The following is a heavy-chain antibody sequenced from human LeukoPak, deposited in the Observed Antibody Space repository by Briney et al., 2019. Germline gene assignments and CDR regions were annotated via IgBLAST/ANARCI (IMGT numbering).Heavy chain of an antibody. CDR3: AKDLSSYGYEGLDY. CDR1: GFTFDDYA. Sequence: GGSLRLSCAASGFTFDDYAMHWVRQAPGKGLEWVSGISWNSGSIGYADSVRGRFTISRDNTKNSLYLQMNSLRAEDIALYYCAKDLSSYGYEGLDYWGQGTLGTVSS. CDR2: ISWNSGSI. J-gene: IGHJ4*02. D-gene: IGHD5-18*01. V-gene: IGHV3-9*03.